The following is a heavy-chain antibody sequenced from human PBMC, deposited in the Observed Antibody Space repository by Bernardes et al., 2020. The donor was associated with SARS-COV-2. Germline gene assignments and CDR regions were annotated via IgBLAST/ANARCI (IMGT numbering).Heavy chain of an antibody. CDR2: IYYSGST. Sequence: LSLTCTVSRGSISSSSFYWGWIRQPPGKGLEWIGSIYYSGSTYYNPSLKSRVTISVDTSKNQFSLKLSSVTAADTAVYYCARLDYYYYYYGLDVWGQGTTVTVSS. J-gene: IGHJ6*02. V-gene: IGHV4-39*01. CDR1: RGSISSSSFY. CDR3: ARLDYYYYYYGLDV.